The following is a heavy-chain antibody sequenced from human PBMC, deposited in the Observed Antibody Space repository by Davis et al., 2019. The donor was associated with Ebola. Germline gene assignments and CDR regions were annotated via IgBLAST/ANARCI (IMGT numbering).Heavy chain of an antibody. D-gene: IGHD1-1*01. CDR1: GFTFSSYA. V-gene: IGHV3-64*02. CDR3: AKSKSGPPHY. Sequence: GESLKISCAASGFTFSSYAMHWVRQAPGKGLEYVSAISSNGGSTYYADSVKGRFTISRDNSKNTLYLQMGSLRAEDMAVYYCAKSKSGPPHYWGQGTPVTVSS. J-gene: IGHJ4*02. CDR2: ISSNGGST.